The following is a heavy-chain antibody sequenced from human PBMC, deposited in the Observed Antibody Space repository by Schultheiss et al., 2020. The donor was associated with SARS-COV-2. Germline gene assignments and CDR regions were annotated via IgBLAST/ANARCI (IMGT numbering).Heavy chain of an antibody. CDR1: GGSISSYY. CDR3: AREKDYDSSGYYRAFDI. V-gene: IGHV4-59*01. J-gene: IGHJ3*02. CDR2: IYHSGST. Sequence: SETLSLTCTVSGGSISSYYWSWIRQPPGKGLEWIGEIYHSGSTNYNPSLKSRVTISVDKSKNQFSLKLSSVTAADTAVYYCAREKDYDSSGYYRAFDIWGQGTMVTVSS. D-gene: IGHD3-22*01.